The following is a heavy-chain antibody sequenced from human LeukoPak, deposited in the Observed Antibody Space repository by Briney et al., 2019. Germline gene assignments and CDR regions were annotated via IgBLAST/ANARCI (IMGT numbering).Heavy chain of an antibody. CDR2: INHIGTT. CDR1: GGSFSGHY. D-gene: IGHD6-6*01. V-gene: IGHV4-34*01. CDR3: ARTPTALVRGGYYFDN. J-gene: IGHJ4*02. Sequence: SETLSLTCAVYGGSFSGHYWSWIRQPPGKGLEWIGEINHIGTTAYNPSLKSRVTVSEDTSKNQFSLKLSSVTATDTAVYYCARTPTALVRGGYYFDNWGQGTLVTVSS.